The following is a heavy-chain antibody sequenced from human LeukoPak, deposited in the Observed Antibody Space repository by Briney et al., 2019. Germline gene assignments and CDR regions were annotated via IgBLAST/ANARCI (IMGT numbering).Heavy chain of an antibody. V-gene: IGHV3-30*03. Sequence: PGTSLRLSCAGSRLTFTSYGMHWVRPAPARGVEWVGFIPYDGYYKYYSDSVTGRFTISRDKSKNTLYLQMNSLRAEDTAVYYRPRDQARIAAAGLDYWGQGPLVTVSS. CDR1: RLTFTSYG. CDR3: PRDQARIAAAGLDY. J-gene: IGHJ4*02. CDR2: IPYDGYYK. D-gene: IGHD6-13*01.